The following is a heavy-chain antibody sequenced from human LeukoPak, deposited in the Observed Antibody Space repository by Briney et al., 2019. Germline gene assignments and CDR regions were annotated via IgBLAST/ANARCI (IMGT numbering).Heavy chain of an antibody. CDR1: GFTFSSYG. V-gene: IGHV3-30*18. Sequence: GRSLRLSCAASGFTFSSYGMHWVRQAPGTGLEWVAVISYDGSNKYYADSVKGRFTISRDNSKNTLYLQMNSLRAEDTAVYYGAKDAEQWLLTGPYDYWGQGTLVTVSS. CDR2: ISYDGSNK. J-gene: IGHJ4*02. CDR3: AKDAEQWLLTGPYDY. D-gene: IGHD6-19*01.